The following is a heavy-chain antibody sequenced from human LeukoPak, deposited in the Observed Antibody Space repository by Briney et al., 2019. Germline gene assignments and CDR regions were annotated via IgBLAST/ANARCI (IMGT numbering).Heavy chain of an antibody. D-gene: IGHD3-10*01. CDR1: GFTFSSYW. J-gene: IGHJ4*01. CDR2: IKQDGSEK. CDR3: GSGTYYFDY. Sequence: TGGPLRLSCAASGFTFSSYWMSWVRQAPGKGLEWVANIKQDGSEKYYVDSVKGRFTISRDNAKNSLYLQMNSLRAEDTAVYYCGSGTYYFDYWGQGTLVTVSS. V-gene: IGHV3-7*01.